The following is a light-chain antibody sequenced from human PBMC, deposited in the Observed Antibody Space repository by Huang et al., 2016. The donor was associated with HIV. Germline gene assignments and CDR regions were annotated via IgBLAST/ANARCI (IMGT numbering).Light chain of an antibody. J-gene: IGKJ5*01. Sequence: DILLTQSPSFLSASVGDRVTITCRASQNINTYVNWYQQKPGTAPNLLIHSASTLHTGVPSRFSGSGSGTDFTLTVNSLQPEDSATYYCQQGYSALITFGQGTRL. V-gene: IGKV1-39*01. CDR1: QNINTY. CDR2: SAS. CDR3: QQGYSALIT.